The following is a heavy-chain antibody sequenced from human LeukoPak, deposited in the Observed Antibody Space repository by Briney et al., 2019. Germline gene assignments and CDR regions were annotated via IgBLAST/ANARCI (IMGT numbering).Heavy chain of an antibody. Sequence: TSETLSLTCTVSGGAISSSGYYWSWIRQHPGKGLEWIGYIFYSGSTYYNPSLKSRVTISVDTSKSQFSLNLSSVTAADTAVYYCARQRAYYWYFDLWGRGTLVTVSS. V-gene: IGHV4-31*03. CDR1: GGAISSSGYY. J-gene: IGHJ2*01. CDR3: ARQRAYYWYFDL. CDR2: IFYSGST. D-gene: IGHD3-16*01.